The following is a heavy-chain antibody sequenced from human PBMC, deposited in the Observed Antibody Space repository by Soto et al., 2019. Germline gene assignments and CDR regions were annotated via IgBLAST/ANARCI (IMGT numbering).Heavy chain of an antibody. D-gene: IGHD5-18*01. CDR2: IYYSGST. V-gene: IGHV4-59*01. Sequence: SETLSLTCTVSGGSISSYYWSWIRQPPGKGLEWIGYIYYSGSTNYNPSLKSRVTISVDTSKNQFSLKLSSVTAADTAVYYCARTLYSYGPRFDYWGKGTLVTVSS. CDR1: GGSISSYY. J-gene: IGHJ4*02. CDR3: ARTLYSYGPRFDY.